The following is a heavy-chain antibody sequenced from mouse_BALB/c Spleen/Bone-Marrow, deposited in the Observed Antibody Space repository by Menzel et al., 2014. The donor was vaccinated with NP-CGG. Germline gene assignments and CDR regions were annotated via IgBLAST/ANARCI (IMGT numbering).Heavy chain of an antibody. Sequence: VQLKQSGPELVKPGASVKMSCKASGYTFTSYVMHWVKQRPGQGLEWIGYINPYNDGTKYNEKFKGKATLTSDKSSXTAYMELSSLTSEDSAVYYCARVDYDRGYAMDYWGQGTSVTVSS. J-gene: IGHJ4*01. D-gene: IGHD2-4*01. CDR1: GYTFTSYV. CDR2: INPYNDGT. V-gene: IGHV1-14*01. CDR3: ARVDYDRGYAMDY.